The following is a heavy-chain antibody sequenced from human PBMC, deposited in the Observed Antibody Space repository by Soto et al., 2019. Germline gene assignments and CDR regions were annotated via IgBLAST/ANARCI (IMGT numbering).Heavy chain of an antibody. CDR1: GFTFSSYW. J-gene: IGHJ4*02. V-gene: IGHV3-7*01. Sequence: PGGSLRLSCAASGFTFSSYWMSWVRQAPGKGLEWVANIKQDGSEKYYVDSVKGRFTTSRDNAKNSLYLQMNSLRAEDTAVYYCARVPIAAAGTLDYWGQGTLVTVSS. D-gene: IGHD6-13*01. CDR2: IKQDGSEK. CDR3: ARVPIAAAGTLDY.